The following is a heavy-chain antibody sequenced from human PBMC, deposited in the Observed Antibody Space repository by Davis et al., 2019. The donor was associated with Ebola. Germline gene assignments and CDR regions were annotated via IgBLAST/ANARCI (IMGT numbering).Heavy chain of an antibody. J-gene: IGHJ4*02. CDR3: ARGRQYSTGWYYFDY. V-gene: IGHV3-48*01. CDR2: ISSSSLTT. Sequence: GESLKISCVASGFTFSSYTMNWVRQAPGKGLEWLSYISSSSLTTYSADSVKGRFTISRDSSKNTLYLQMNSLRAEDTGVYYCARGRQYSTGWYYFDYWGQGTLVTVSS. CDR1: GFTFSSYT. D-gene: IGHD6-19*01.